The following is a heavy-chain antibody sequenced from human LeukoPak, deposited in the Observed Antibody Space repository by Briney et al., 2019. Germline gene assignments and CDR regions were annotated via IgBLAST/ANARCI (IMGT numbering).Heavy chain of an antibody. D-gene: IGHD3-9*01. V-gene: IGHV4-39*01. Sequence: SGTLSLTCAVSGGSISSSNWWSWIRQPPGKGLEWIGSIYYSGSTYYNPSLKSRVTISVDTSKNQFSLKLSSVTAADTAVYYCARTTIFSDYYYYMDVWGKGTTVTVSS. CDR3: ARTTIFSDYYYYMDV. CDR2: IYYSGST. CDR1: GGSISSSNW. J-gene: IGHJ6*03.